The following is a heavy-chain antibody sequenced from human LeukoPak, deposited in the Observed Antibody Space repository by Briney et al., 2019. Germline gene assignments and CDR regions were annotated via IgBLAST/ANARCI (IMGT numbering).Heavy chain of an antibody. V-gene: IGHV3-49*04. CDR1: GSTFGDYA. CDR2: IRSKAYGGTT. D-gene: IGHD3-3*01. J-gene: IGHJ4*02. Sequence: GRSLRLSCTASGSTFGDYAMSWVRQAPGKGLEWVGFIRSKAYGGTTEYAASVKGRFTISRDDSKSIAYLQMNSLKTEDTAVYYCTRGDLYYDFWSGYYRPYYFDYWGQGTLVTVSS. CDR3: TRGDLYYDFWSGYYRPYYFDY.